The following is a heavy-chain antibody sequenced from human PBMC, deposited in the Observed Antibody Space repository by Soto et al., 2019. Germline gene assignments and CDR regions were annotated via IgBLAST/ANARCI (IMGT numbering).Heavy chain of an antibody. Sequence: PGESLKISCEASGYNFTIYWIAWVRQMPGKGLECMGIIYPGDSDTRYSPSFQGQVTISADKSINTAYLQWSSLRASDTAMYYCATHQTGYCRAGNCYWSFWGQGTLVTVSS. CDR1: GYNFTIYW. J-gene: IGHJ4*02. CDR2: IYPGDSDT. CDR3: ATHQTGYCRAGNCYWSF. D-gene: IGHD2-15*01. V-gene: IGHV5-51*01.